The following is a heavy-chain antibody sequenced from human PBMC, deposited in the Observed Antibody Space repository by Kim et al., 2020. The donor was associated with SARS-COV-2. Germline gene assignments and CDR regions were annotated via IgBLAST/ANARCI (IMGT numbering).Heavy chain of an antibody. Sequence: SVKVSCKASGGTFSVYVIHWVRQAPGQGLEWMGGIIPIFGKANYAQKFKDRITITADESTSTAYMELSSLRSDDTAVYYCARRETKWDALDIWGQGTMVTVSS. V-gene: IGHV1-69*13. CDR3: ARRETKWDALDI. J-gene: IGHJ3*02. CDR1: GGTFSVYV. CDR2: IIPIFGKA. D-gene: IGHD1-7*01.